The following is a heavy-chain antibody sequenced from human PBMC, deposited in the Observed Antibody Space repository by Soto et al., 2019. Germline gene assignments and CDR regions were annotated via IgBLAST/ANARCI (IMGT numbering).Heavy chain of an antibody. V-gene: IGHV3-23*01. Sequence: PGGSLRLSCAASGLTFSSYAMTWVRQPPGKGLEWVSAMSGGGETTYYADSVEGRFTISRDNSRNTLYLQLNSLRAEDTAAYYCAKWHTYYYDSRGFSGFDCWGRGTLVTVSS. CDR1: GLTFSSYA. J-gene: IGHJ4*02. CDR3: AKWHTYYYDSRGFSGFDC. D-gene: IGHD3-22*01. CDR2: MSGGGETT.